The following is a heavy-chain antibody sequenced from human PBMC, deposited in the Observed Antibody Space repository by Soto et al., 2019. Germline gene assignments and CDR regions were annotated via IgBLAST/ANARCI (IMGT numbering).Heavy chain of an antibody. CDR1: GFTFSSYA. Sequence: GGSLRLSCAASGFTFSSYAMSWVRQAPGKGLEWVPAISGSGGSTYYADSVKGRFTISRDNSKNTLYLQMNSLRAEDTAVYYCAKSQPVLRYFDWLQDYWGQGTLVTVSS. CDR3: AKSQPVLRYFDWLQDY. D-gene: IGHD3-9*01. CDR2: ISGSGGST. J-gene: IGHJ4*02. V-gene: IGHV3-23*01.